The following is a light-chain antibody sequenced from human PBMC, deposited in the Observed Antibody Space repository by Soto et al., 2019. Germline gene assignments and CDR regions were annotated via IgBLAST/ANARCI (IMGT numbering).Light chain of an antibody. V-gene: IGKV3-20*01. J-gene: IGKJ5*01. Sequence: EIVMTQSPATLSVSPGEGATLSCRASQSVSSKLAWYQQKPGQAPRLLIYGASTRATGIPDRFSGSGSGTDFSLTIRRLEPEDCAVNYCQQYGSSSSTFGQGTRLEIK. CDR2: GAS. CDR1: QSVSSK. CDR3: QQYGSSSST.